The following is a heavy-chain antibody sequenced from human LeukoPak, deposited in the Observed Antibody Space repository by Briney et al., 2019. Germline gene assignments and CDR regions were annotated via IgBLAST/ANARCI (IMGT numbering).Heavy chain of an antibody. CDR1: GFTFSSYS. CDR3: ARGYSSSWYEDWFDP. V-gene: IGHV3-21*01. J-gene: IGHJ5*02. CDR2: ISSSSSYI. Sequence: GESLRLSCAASGFTFSSYSMNWVRQAPGKGLEWVSSISSSSSYIYYADSVKGRFTISRDNAKNSLYLQMNSLRAEDTAVYYCARGYSSSWYEDWFDPWGQGTLVTVSS. D-gene: IGHD6-13*01.